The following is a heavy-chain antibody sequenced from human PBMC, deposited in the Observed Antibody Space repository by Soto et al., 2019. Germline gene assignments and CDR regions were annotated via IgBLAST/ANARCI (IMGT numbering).Heavy chain of an antibody. CDR3: ARDSGFLEVADSDDS. CDR2: IGRRDDAT. CDR1: GFPLGIFG. V-gene: IGHV3-23*01. Sequence: EVQLLESGGGLVQPGGSLGSPFEALGFPLGIFGLTWVRRVPGGGRGWVSSIGRRDDATFYADSVRGRFSISRDNSKNTVTLQMDRLRGEDTARYYCARDSGFLEVADSDDSWGHGTQVTVSS. J-gene: IGHJ5*01. D-gene: IGHD6-19*01.